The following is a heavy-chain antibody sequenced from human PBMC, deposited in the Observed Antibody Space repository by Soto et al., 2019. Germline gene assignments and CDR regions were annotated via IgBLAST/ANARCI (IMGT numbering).Heavy chain of an antibody. CDR1: GFTFSSYS. Sequence: EVQLVESGGGLVKPGGSLRLSCAASGFTFSSYSMNWVRQAPGKGLEWVSSISSSSSYIYYADSVKGRFTISRDNAKNSLYLQMNSLRAEDTAVYYCARVGSLDYGMDVWGQGTTVTVSS. CDR2: ISSSSSYI. CDR3: ARVGSLDYGMDV. V-gene: IGHV3-21*01. J-gene: IGHJ6*02.